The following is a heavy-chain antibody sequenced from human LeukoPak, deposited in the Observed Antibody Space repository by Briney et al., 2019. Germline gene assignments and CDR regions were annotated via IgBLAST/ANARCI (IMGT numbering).Heavy chain of an antibody. J-gene: IGHJ6*03. V-gene: IGHV4-59*01. Sequence: SETLSLTRTVSGGSTSSYYWSWIRQPPGKGLEWIGYIYYSGSTNYNPSLKSRVTITEDTSKNQFSLKLSSVTAADTAVYYCARDLYVYMDVWGKGTTVTVSS. CDR2: IYYSGST. CDR3: ARDLYVYMDV. CDR1: GGSTSSYY. D-gene: IGHD3-16*01.